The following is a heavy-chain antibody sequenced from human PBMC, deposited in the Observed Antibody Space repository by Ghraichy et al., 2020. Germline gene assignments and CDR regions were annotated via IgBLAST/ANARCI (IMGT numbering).Heavy chain of an antibody. J-gene: IGHJ6*02. CDR1: GFSLSTSGMC. CDR3: ARMGQQLALPDYYYYGMDV. D-gene: IGHD6-13*01. CDR2: IDWDDDK. V-gene: IGHV2-70*01. Sequence: SGPTLVKPTQTLTLTCTFSGFSLSTSGMCVSWIRQPPGKALEWLALIDWDDDKYYSTSLKTRLTISKDTSKNQVVLTMTNMDPVDTATYYCARMGQQLALPDYYYYGMDVWGQGTTVTVSS.